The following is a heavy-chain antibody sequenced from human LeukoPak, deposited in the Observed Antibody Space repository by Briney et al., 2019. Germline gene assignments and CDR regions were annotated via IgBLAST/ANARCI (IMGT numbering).Heavy chain of an antibody. J-gene: IGHJ6*03. V-gene: IGHV3-21*01. CDR1: GFTFSSYS. CDR2: ISSSSSYI. D-gene: IGHD4-23*01. CDR3: AKDKLYGGNSYYYYYMDV. Sequence: GGSLRLSCAASGFTFSSYSMNWVRQAPGKGLEWVSSISSSSSYIYYTDSVKGRFTISRDNSKNTLYLQMNSLRAEDTAVYYCAKDKLYGGNSYYYYYMDVWGKGTTVTVSS.